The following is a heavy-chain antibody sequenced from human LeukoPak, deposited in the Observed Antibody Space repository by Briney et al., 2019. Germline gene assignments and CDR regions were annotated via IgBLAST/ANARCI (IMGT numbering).Heavy chain of an antibody. Sequence: SQTLSLTCTVSGCSISSGDYYWSWIRQPPGKGLEWIGYIYYSGSTYYNPSLKSRVTISVDTSKNQFSLKLSSVTAADTAVYYCARGLRQWLETSYYYYYGMDVWGQGTTVTVSS. CDR1: GCSISSGDYY. CDR2: IYYSGST. J-gene: IGHJ6*02. V-gene: IGHV4-30-4*01. D-gene: IGHD6-19*01. CDR3: ARGLRQWLETSYYYYYGMDV.